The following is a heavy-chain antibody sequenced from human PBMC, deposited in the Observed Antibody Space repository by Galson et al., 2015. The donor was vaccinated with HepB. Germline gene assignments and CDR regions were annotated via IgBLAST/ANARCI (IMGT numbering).Heavy chain of an antibody. CDR3: ATGGFTNSAPGGDWLDT. CDR2: IYSNGST. Sequence: LSLTCTSSAASFISGASYWSWIRQHPGKGLECIGYIYSNGSTYYNPTLESRLTMSIDTSKNQCSLKLRTVSAADTAVYYCATGGFTNSAPGGDWLDTWGQGILVTVSS. D-gene: IGHD2-2*01. V-gene: IGHV4-31*03. J-gene: IGHJ5*02. CDR1: AASFISGASY.